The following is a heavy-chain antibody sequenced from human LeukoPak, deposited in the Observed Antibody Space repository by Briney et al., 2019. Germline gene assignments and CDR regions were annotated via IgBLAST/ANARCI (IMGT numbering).Heavy chain of an antibody. J-gene: IGHJ5*02. Sequence: ASVKVSCKASGYTFTSYGISWVRQAPGQGLEWMGWISAYNGNTNYAQKLQGRVTMTTDTSTSTAYMELRSLRSDDTAVYYCARNPSDLYSGYELFWFDPWGQGTLVTVSS. V-gene: IGHV1-18*01. D-gene: IGHD5-12*01. CDR3: ARNPSDLYSGYELFWFDP. CDR1: GYTFTSYG. CDR2: ISAYNGNT.